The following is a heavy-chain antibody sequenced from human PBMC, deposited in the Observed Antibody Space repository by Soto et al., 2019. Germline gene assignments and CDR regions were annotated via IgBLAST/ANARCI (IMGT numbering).Heavy chain of an antibody. CDR3: ARYSGNYQDAFDI. D-gene: IGHD1-26*01. V-gene: IGHV1-3*01. J-gene: IGHJ3*02. CDR1: GFTFTLYS. Sequence: QVQLVQSGAEVKKPGASVKVSCRASGFTFTLYSMHWVRQAPGQRLEWMGWINGGSGKTKYSKKFQDRVTIARDTSASTAYREVCSLRSEDTAVYYCARYSGNYQDAFDIWGQGTMVTVSS. CDR2: INGGSGKT.